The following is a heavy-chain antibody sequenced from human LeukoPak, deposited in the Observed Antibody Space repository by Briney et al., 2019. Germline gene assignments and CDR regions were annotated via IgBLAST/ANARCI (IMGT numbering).Heavy chain of an antibody. Sequence: GGSLRLSCAASGFTFDDYAMHWVRQAPGKGLEWVSGISWNSGSIGYADSVKGRFTISRDNAKNSLYLQMNSLRAEDTALYYCAKEGPGSIILEYSSSLLSTYGMDVWGQGTTVTVSS. CDR3: AKEGPGSIILEYSSSLLSTYGMDV. D-gene: IGHD6-6*01. CDR1: GFTFDDYA. J-gene: IGHJ6*02. CDR2: ISWNSGSI. V-gene: IGHV3-9*01.